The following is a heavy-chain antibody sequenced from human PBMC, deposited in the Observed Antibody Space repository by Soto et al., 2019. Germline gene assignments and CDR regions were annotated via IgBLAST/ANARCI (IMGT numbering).Heavy chain of an antibody. Sequence: PGGSLRLSCAASGFTFSSYAMSWVRQAPGKGLEWVSAISGSGGNTYYADSVKGRFTISRDNAKNSLYLQMNSLRAEDTAVYYCASGAGSGSYYSPYYYYYYYYMDVWGKGTTVTVSS. J-gene: IGHJ6*03. CDR1: GFTFSSYA. CDR2: ISGSGGNT. CDR3: ASGAGSGSYYSPYYYYYYYYMDV. V-gene: IGHV3-23*01. D-gene: IGHD3-10*01.